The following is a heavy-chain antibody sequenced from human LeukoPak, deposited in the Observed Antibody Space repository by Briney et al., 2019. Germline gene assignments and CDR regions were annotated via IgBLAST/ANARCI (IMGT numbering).Heavy chain of an antibody. CDR2: MNPNSGNT. J-gene: IGHJ6*03. CDR3: ARGKGDGAYCSGGSCPYYYYYYMDV. D-gene: IGHD2-15*01. Sequence: GASVKVSCKASGYTFTSYDINWVRQATGQGLEWMGWMNPNSGNTGYAQKFQGRVTMTRNTSISTAYMELSSLRSEDTAVYYCARGKGDGAYCSGGSCPYYYYYYMDVWGKGTTVTVSS. CDR1: GYTFTSYD. V-gene: IGHV1-8*01.